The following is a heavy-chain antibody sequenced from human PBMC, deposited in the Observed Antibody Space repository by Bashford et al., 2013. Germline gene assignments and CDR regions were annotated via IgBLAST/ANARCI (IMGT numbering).Heavy chain of an antibody. CDR2: INPNPNSGAT. J-gene: IGHJ3*01. Sequence: WVRQAPGQGLEWMGWINPNPNSGATKYAEMFQGRVTMTRDTSISTVYMELSSLRSDDTAVYFCARDGPVVGVWNAFDVWGQGTVVTVSS. V-gene: IGHV1-2*02. CDR3: ARDGPVVGVWNAFDV. D-gene: IGHD1-26*01.